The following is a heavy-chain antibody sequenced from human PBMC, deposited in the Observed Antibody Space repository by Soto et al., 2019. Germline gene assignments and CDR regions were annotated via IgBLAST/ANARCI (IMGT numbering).Heavy chain of an antibody. CDR2: ISYDGSNK. D-gene: IGHD6-19*01. CDR3: ARVGEQWLVPDAFDI. J-gene: IGHJ3*02. CDR1: GFTFSSYA. Sequence: GGSLRLSCAASGFTFSSYAMHWVRQAPGKGLEWVAVISYDGSNKYYADSVKGRFTISRDNSKNTLYLQMNSLRAEDTAVYYCARVGEQWLVPDAFDIWGQGTMVTVSS. V-gene: IGHV3-30-3*01.